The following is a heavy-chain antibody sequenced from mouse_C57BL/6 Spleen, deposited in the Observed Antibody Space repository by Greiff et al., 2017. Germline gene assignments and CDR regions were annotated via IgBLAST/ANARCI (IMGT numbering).Heavy chain of an antibody. J-gene: IGHJ2*01. CDR2: IYPSDSET. D-gene: IGHD1-1*01. CDR3: ARDYGSSSYFDY. V-gene: IGHV1-61*01. CDR1: GYTFTSYW. Sequence: QVQLQQPGAELVRPGSSVTLSCKASGYTFTSYWMDWVKQRPGQGLEWIGNIYPSDSETHYNQKFKDKATLTVDKSSSTAYMQLSSLTSEDSAVYYCARDYGSSSYFDYWGQGTTLTVSS.